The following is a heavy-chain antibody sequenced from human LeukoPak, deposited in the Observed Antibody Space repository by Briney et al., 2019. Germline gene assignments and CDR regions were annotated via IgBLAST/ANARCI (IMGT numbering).Heavy chain of an antibody. CDR3: ARPQPPYYYDSSGYYGSYPLDY. Sequence: ASVKVSCKATGGTFSSYAISWVRQAPGQGLEWMGGIIPFFGTPNYAQKFQGRVTITTDESTSTAYMELSSLRSEDTAVYYCARPQPPYYYDSSGYYGSYPLDYWGQGTLVTVSS. D-gene: IGHD3-22*01. V-gene: IGHV1-69*05. CDR1: GGTFSSYA. J-gene: IGHJ4*02. CDR2: IIPFFGTP.